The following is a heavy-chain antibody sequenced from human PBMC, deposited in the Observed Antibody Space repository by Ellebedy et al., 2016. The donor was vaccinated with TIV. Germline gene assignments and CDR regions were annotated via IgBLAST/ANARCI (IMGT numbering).Heavy chain of an antibody. V-gene: IGHV4-59*08. J-gene: IGHJ3*02. CDR1: GASMNSDY. CDR2: MYHDGGT. CDR3: ARRYYYDSSGYSAFDI. D-gene: IGHD3-22*01. Sequence: SETLSLTCSVSGASMNSDYWSWLRQPPGKGLEWIAYMYHDGGTNYNASLRSRVTISLESSKRQFSLRLSSVTAADTAMYYCARRYYYDSSGYSAFDIWGQGTMVTVSS.